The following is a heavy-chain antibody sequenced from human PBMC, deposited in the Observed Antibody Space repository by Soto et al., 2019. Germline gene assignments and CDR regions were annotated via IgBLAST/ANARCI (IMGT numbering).Heavy chain of an antibody. V-gene: IGHV1-69*13. Sequence: SVKVSCKASGGTFSSYAISWVRQAPGQGLEWMGGIIPFFGTANYAQKFQGRVTITADDSTSTAYMDLSSLRSEDTAVYYCSRPQHGSGSYHKDYYYYYGMDVWGQGTTVTVSS. J-gene: IGHJ6*02. CDR3: SRPQHGSGSYHKDYYYYYGMDV. CDR1: GGTFSSYA. D-gene: IGHD3-10*01. CDR2: IIPFFGTA.